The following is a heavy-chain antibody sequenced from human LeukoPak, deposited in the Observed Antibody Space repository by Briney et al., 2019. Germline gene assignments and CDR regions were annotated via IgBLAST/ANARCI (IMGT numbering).Heavy chain of an antibody. CDR2: INSDGSSR. CDR3: ARGGSDSSEYSSFFDY. V-gene: IGHV3-74*01. J-gene: IGHJ4*02. Sequence: PGGSLRLSCTASGFTFSNYWMSWVRHAPGKGLVWVSRINSDGSSRHYADSVKGRFTISRDNAKNTLHLQMTSLRAEDTAVYYCARGGSDSSEYSSFFDYWGRGILVTVSS. D-gene: IGHD3-22*01. CDR1: GFTFSNYW.